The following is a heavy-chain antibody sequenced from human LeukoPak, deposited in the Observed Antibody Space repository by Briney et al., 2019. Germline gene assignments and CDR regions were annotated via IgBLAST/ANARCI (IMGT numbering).Heavy chain of an antibody. J-gene: IGHJ5*02. Sequence: GGSLRLSCAASGFTFSSYSMNWVRQAPGKGLEWVSSISSSSSYIYYADSVKGRFTISRDNAKNSLYLQMNSLRAEDTAVYYCARGPGGATPNWFDPWGQGTLVTVSS. CDR2: ISSSSSYI. CDR1: GFTFSSYS. D-gene: IGHD1-26*01. V-gene: IGHV3-21*01. CDR3: ARGPGGATPNWFDP.